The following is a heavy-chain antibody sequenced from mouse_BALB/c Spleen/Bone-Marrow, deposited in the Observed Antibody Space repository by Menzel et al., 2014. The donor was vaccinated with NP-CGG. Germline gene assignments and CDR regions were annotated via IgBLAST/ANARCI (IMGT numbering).Heavy chain of an antibody. CDR2: ISSGGSYT. Sequence: EVKLVESGGGLVKPGGSLKLSCAASGFTFSSYAMSWVRQTPEKRLEWVATISSGGSYTYYPDSVKGRFTISRDNAKNTLYLQVSSLRSEDTAMYYCARKSYYDYDGRPWFAYWGQGTLVTVSA. D-gene: IGHD2-4*01. CDR3: ARKSYYDYDGRPWFAY. J-gene: IGHJ3*01. V-gene: IGHV5-9-3*01. CDR1: GFTFSSYA.